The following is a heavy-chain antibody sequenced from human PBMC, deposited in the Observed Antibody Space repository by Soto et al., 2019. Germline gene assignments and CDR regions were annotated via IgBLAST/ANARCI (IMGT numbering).Heavy chain of an antibody. J-gene: IGHJ6*02. Sequence: PGGSLRLSCAASGFTFSSHWMHWVRQAPGKGLVWVSRLNSDGSSRYYGDSMKGRVTISRDNAKLQMDSLRDEDSAVYYYARRLKNYYGMDVWGQGPRVTVSS. CDR1: GFTFSSHW. CDR2: LNSDGSSR. V-gene: IGHV3-74*01. CDR3: ARRLKNYYGMDV.